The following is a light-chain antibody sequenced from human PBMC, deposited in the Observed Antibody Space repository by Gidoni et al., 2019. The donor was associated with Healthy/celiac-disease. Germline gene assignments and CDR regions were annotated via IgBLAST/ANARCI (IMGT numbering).Light chain of an antibody. Sequence: DIQLTQSPSTLSASVGDRATITCRASQSISSRLAWYQQKPGKAPRLLIYEASSRESGVPSRFSGSGSGTEFTLTISSLQPDDFAAYYCQQYSSYPGTFGQGTKVEIK. V-gene: IGKV1-5*03. CDR1: QSISSR. CDR2: EAS. CDR3: QQYSSYPGT. J-gene: IGKJ1*01.